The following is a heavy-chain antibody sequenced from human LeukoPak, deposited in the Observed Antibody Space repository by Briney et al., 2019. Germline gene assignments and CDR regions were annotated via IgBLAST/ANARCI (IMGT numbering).Heavy chain of an antibody. CDR1: GGSFSGYY. D-gene: IGHD3-10*01. CDR3: ARGPGSYFYYYYGMDV. J-gene: IGHJ6*02. CDR2: INHSGST. Sequence: PSETLSLTCAVYGGSFSGYYWSWIRQPPGKGLEWIGEINHSGSTNYNPSLKSRVTISVDTSKNRFSLKLSSVTAADTAVYYCARGPGSYFYYYYGMDVWGQGTTVTVSS. V-gene: IGHV4-34*01.